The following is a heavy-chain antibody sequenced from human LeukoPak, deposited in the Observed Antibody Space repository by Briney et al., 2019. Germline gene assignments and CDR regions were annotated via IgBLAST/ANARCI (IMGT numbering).Heavy chain of an antibody. CDR1: GYTFTNFV. J-gene: IGHJ4*02. CDR3: ARDQIGVAAAAY. V-gene: IGHV1-3*01. D-gene: IGHD6-13*01. Sequence: ASVKVSCKASGYTFTNFVIHWVRQAPGQRLEWMGWINPSNDDTKYSQKFQGRVTITRDTSASTAYMELSSLRSEDTALYYCARDQIGVAAAAYWGQGNLVTVSS. CDR2: INPSNDDT.